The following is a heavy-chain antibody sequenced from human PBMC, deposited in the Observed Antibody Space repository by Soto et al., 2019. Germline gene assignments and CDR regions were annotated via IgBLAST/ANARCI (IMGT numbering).Heavy chain of an antibody. CDR3: AKSRRGAVATFDF. CDR1: GASVSNGGYY. CDR2: IYNSGYI. V-gene: IGHV4-31*03. J-gene: IGHJ4*02. Sequence: SETLSLTCTVSGASVSNGGYYWSWIRQHPEKGLEWIGYIYNSGYISYNPSLKSRIIVSGDTSRNQLSLKMRSVTAADTAVYFCAKSRRGAVATFDFWGQGTPVTV. D-gene: IGHD2-15*01.